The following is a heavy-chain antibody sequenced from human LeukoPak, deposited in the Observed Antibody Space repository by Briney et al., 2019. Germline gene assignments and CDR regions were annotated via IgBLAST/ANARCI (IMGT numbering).Heavy chain of an antibody. J-gene: IGHJ4*02. D-gene: IGHD1-26*01. V-gene: IGHV3-72*01. CDR3: TRLVGANF. Sequence: GGSLRLSCAASGFTFSDPDMDWVRQAPGKGLEWVGRIRNKANNYNIEYAASVRGRFTISRDDSKNSVYLQMNSLRIEDTAVYYCTRLVGANFWGQGTLVTVSS. CDR2: IRNKANNYNI. CDR1: GFTFSDPD.